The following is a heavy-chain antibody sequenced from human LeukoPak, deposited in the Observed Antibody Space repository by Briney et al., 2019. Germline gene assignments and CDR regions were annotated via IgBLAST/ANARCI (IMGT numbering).Heavy chain of an antibody. Sequence: SETLSLTCTVSGGSISSGSYYWSWIRQPAGKGLEWIGRIYTSGTTYYNPSLKSRVTMSVDTSKNQFSLKLTSVTAADTAVYYCAREEYQLLSGYYYYYMDVWGKGTTVTVSS. V-gene: IGHV4-61*02. CDR2: IYTSGTT. D-gene: IGHD2-2*01. CDR3: AREEYQLLSGYYYYYMDV. CDR1: GGSISSGSYY. J-gene: IGHJ6*03.